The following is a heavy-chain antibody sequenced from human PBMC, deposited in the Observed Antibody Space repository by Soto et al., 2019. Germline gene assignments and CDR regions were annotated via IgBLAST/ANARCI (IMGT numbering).Heavy chain of an antibody. V-gene: IGHV6-1*01. J-gene: IGHJ4*01. CDR3: ARGEQYSGRIFDY. CDR1: GDSVSSNSAG. CDR2: TYYRSKWYY. D-gene: IGHD1-26*01. Sequence: SQTLSLTCAITGDSVSSNSAGWSWVRQSPSRGLEWLGRTYYRSKWYYEYAVSVRGRITINTDTSKNQYSLQLNSVTPEDTDVYFCARGEQYSGRIFDYWGQGTLVTVSS.